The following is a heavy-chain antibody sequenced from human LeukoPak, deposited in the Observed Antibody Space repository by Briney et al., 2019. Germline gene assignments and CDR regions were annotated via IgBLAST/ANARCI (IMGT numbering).Heavy chain of an antibody. Sequence: SVKVSCKASGGTFSSYAISWVRQAPGQGLEWMGGIIPIFGTANYAQKFQGRVTITADESTSTAYMELSSLRSEDTAVYYCARANDYGDYEYYFDYWGQGTLVTVSS. J-gene: IGHJ4*02. V-gene: IGHV1-69*13. CDR2: IIPIFGTA. CDR1: GGTFSSYA. CDR3: ARANDYGDYEYYFDY. D-gene: IGHD4-17*01.